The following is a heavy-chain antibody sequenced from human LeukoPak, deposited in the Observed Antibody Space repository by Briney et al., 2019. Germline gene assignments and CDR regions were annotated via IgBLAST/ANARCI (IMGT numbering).Heavy chain of an antibody. CDR2: ISSSSSTI. V-gene: IGHV3-48*01. J-gene: IGHJ3*02. Sequence: GGSLRLSCAASGFTFSSYSMNWVRQAPGKGLEWVSYISSSSSTIYYADSVKGRFTISRDNAKNSLYLQMNSLRAEDTAVCYCARLCSSTSCYLGSDAFDIWGQGTMVTVSS. CDR3: ARLCSSTSCYLGSDAFDI. D-gene: IGHD2-2*01. CDR1: GFTFSSYS.